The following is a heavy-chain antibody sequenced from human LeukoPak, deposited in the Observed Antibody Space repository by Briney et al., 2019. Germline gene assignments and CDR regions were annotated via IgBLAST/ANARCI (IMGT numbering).Heavy chain of an antibody. CDR1: GYTLTELS. D-gene: IGHD3-3*01. Sequence: ASVKVSCKVSGYTLTELSMHWVRQAPGKGLEWMGGFDPEDGETIYAQKFQGRVTMTEDTFTDTAYMDLSSLRSEDTAVYYCATDKPSGGIWSGYYFVRRAFDIWGQGTMVTVSS. J-gene: IGHJ3*02. CDR3: ATDKPSGGIWSGYYFVRRAFDI. CDR2: FDPEDGET. V-gene: IGHV1-24*01.